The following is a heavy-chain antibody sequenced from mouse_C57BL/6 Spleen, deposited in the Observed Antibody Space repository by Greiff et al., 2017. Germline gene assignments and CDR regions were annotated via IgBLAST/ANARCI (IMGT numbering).Heavy chain of an antibody. CDR2: FHPYNDDT. D-gene: IGHD1-1*01. CDR3: ARRENYYYGSSYFYAMDY. Sequence: VKLQESGAELVKPGASVKMSCKASGYTFTTYPIEWMKQNPGKSLEWIGNFHPYNDDTKYNEKFKGKATLTVEKSSSTVYLELSRLTSDDSAVYYGARRENYYYGSSYFYAMDYWGQGTSVTVSA. J-gene: IGHJ4*01. V-gene: IGHV1-47*01. CDR1: GYTFTTYP.